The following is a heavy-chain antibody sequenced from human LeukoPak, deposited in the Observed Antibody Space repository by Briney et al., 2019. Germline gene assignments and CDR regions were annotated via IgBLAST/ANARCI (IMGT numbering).Heavy chain of an antibody. J-gene: IGHJ4*02. V-gene: IGHV3-30*02. Sequence: GGSLRLSCAVSGFTFSSCGMHWVRQAPGKGLEWVAFIRYDGSDKCYADSVKGRFTISRDNSKNTLYLQMDSLRPEDTAVYYCARGGQQLSSYYLDYWGQGTLVTVSS. CDR2: IRYDGSDK. CDR1: GFTFSSCG. CDR3: ARGGQQLSSYYLDY. D-gene: IGHD6-13*01.